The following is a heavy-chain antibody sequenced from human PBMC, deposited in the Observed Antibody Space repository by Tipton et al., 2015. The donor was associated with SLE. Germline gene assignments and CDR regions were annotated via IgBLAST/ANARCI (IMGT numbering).Heavy chain of an antibody. CDR3: ARYFGSATCLAFWFS. D-gene: IGHD2-2*01. J-gene: IGHJ5*02. Sequence: TLSLTCTVSGGSVSSSHYYWGWIRQPPGKGLEWIGSVYYSGTTYYNPSLKSRVTISVDTSKNQFSLRLSSVTAADTAVYYCARYFGSATCLAFWFSWCQGTLVSVSS. CDR2: VYYSGTT. CDR1: GGSVSSSHYY. V-gene: IGHV4-39*07.